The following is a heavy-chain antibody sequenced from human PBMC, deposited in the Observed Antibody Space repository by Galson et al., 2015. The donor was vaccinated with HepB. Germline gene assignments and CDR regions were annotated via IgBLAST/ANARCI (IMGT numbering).Heavy chain of an antibody. Sequence: SLRLSCAASGFTFSSFVMSWVRQAPGKGLEWVSVISGSGGSAYYADSVKGRFTISRDNSKNTLYLQMDSLRAEDTAVYYCAKRIAAGSETSFDIWGQGTMVTVSS. CDR2: ISGSGGSA. V-gene: IGHV3-23*01. J-gene: IGHJ3*02. D-gene: IGHD6-13*01. CDR1: GFTFSSFV. CDR3: AKRIAAGSETSFDI.